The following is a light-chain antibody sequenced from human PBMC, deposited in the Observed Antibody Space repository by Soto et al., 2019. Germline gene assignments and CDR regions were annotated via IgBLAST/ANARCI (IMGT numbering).Light chain of an antibody. CDR3: NSHGGSNNFWV. V-gene: IGLV2-8*01. CDR2: EAK. CDR1: SSDVGAYNS. J-gene: IGLJ3*02. Sequence: QSALTQPPSASGSPGQSVTISCTGTSSDVGAYNSVSWYQQHPGKAPRLMIYEAKKRPSGGPDRFSGSKSGNTSSLTVSGLQAEDEADYYCNSHGGSNNFWVFGGGTKLTV.